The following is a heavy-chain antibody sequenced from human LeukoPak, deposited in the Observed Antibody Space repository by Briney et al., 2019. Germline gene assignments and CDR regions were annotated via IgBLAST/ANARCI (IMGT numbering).Heavy chain of an antibody. CDR2: ISSSSSYI. CDR1: GFTFSSYS. D-gene: IGHD3-10*01. J-gene: IGHJ4*02. V-gene: IGHV3-21*01. CDR3: ARDGRGSGIPLL. Sequence: KPGGSLRLSCAASGFTFSSYSMNWVRQTPGKGLEWVSSISSSSSYIYYADSVKGRFTISRDNAKNSLYLQMNSLRAEDTAVYYCARDGRGSGIPLLWGQGTLVTVSS.